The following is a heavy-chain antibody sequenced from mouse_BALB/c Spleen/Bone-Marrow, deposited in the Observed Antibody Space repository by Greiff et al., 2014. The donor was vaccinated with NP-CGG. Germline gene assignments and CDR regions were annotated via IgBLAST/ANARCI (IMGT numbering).Heavy chain of an antibody. CDR2: ISNGGGST. J-gene: IGHJ2*01. D-gene: IGHD1-1*01. V-gene: IGHV5-12-2*01. CDR1: GFTFSSYT. Sequence: EVQGVESGGGLVQPGGSLKLSCAASGFTFSSYTMSWVRQTPEKRLEWVAYISNGGGSTYYPDTVKGRFTISRDNAKNTLYLQMSSLKSEDTATYYCARHGGSRGYYFDYWGQGTTLTVSS. CDR3: ARHGGSRGYYFDY.